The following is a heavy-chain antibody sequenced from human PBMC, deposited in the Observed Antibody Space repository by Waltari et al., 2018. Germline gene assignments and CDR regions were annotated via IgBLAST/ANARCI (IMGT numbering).Heavy chain of an antibody. CDR3: ARRQLGGPFDP. J-gene: IGHJ5*02. D-gene: IGHD3-16*01. Sequence: QVQLVQSGAEVKKPGSSVKVPCKASGGPFGSYGITWVRQAPGEGLEWMGGIIPIFGTAPNYAQKFQGRLTVTADESTATVYMDLSGLRSDDTAVYYCARRQLGGPFDPWGQGTLVSVSS. V-gene: IGHV1-69*12. CDR1: GGPFGSYG. CDR2: IIPIFGTAP.